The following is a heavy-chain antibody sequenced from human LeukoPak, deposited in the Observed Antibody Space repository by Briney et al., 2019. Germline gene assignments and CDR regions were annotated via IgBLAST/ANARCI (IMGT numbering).Heavy chain of an antibody. CDR3: ARRGNWGFFDY. CDR1: GGSISSNY. D-gene: IGHD7-27*01. Sequence: SETLSLTCTVSGGSISSNYWSWIRQPPGKGLEWIGYINTSGSTNYNPSLKSRVSISLDTSRNQFSLKLTSVTAADTAVYYCARRGNWGFFDYWGQGILVSGSS. CDR2: INTSGST. V-gene: IGHV4-4*09. J-gene: IGHJ4*02.